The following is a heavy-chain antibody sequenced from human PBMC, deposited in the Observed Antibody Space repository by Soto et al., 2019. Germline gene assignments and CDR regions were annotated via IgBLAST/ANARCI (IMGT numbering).Heavy chain of an antibody. CDR1: GFTFSSYS. D-gene: IGHD2-2*01. CDR3: AREGYCSSTSCYDGYYYYYYGMDV. V-gene: IGHV3-21*01. J-gene: IGHJ6*02. CDR2: ISSSSSYI. Sequence: EVQLVESGGGLVKPGGSLRLSCAASGFTFSSYSMNWVRQAPGKGLERVSSISSSSSYIYYADSVKGRFTISRDNAKNSLYLQMNSLRAEDTAVYYCAREGYCSSTSCYDGYYYYYYGMDVWGQGTTVTVSS.